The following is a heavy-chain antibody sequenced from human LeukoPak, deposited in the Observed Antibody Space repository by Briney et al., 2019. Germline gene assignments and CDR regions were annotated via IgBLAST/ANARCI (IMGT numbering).Heavy chain of an antibody. Sequence: GRSLRLSCAASGFTFSSYGMHWVRQAPGKGLEWVSGVSGSGGSTYYADSVQGRFTISRDKSKNTLYLQMNSLRVEDTALYYCAKANYYDNSGYYYFDYWGQGTLVTVSS. D-gene: IGHD3-22*01. V-gene: IGHV3-23*01. CDR2: VSGSGGST. CDR3: AKANYYDNSGYYYFDY. CDR1: GFTFSSYG. J-gene: IGHJ4*02.